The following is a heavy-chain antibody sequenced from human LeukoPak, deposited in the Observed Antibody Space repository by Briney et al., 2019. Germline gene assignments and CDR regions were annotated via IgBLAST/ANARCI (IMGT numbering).Heavy chain of an antibody. Sequence: SSETLSLTCAVSGGSIGSDNWWTWVRQPPGKGLEWIGEIYHSGSTNYNPSLKSRVTISVDKSKNQFSLKLSSVTAADTAVYYCARDRFGYGDFYYFDYWGQGTLVTVSS. CDR2: IYHSGST. D-gene: IGHD4-17*01. CDR1: GGSIGSDNW. J-gene: IGHJ4*02. CDR3: ARDRFGYGDFYYFDY. V-gene: IGHV4-4*02.